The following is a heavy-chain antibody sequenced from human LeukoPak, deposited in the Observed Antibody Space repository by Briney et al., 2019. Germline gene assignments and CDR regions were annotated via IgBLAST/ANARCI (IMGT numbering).Heavy chain of an antibody. CDR3: VSSGCSGATCYFYFDY. CDR1: GFTFSSYS. J-gene: IGHJ4*02. Sequence: GGSLRLSCAASGFTFSSYSMNWVRQAPGKGLEWVSSINYSGTNMYYADSVKGRFTISRDNAKNSLFLQMNSLRPEDTAVYYCVSSGCSGATCYFYFDYWGQGTLVTVSS. CDR2: INYSGTNM. V-gene: IGHV3-21*01. D-gene: IGHD2-15*01.